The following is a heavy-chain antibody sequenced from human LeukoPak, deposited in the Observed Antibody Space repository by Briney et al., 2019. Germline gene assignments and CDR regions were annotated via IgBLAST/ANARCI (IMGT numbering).Heavy chain of an antibody. Sequence: ETPSLTRVHPLVSTTVTSYYCGCIRQPPGEGSEWTRSIYYSATTYYNPSLKSRVTISVDTSKNQFCLKLTSVTATDTAVYCCARSVAGGKYFFDDWGQGTLVTVSS. CDR3: ARSVAGGKYFFDD. CDR2: IYYSATT. J-gene: IGHJ4*02. V-gene: IGHV4-39*05. D-gene: IGHD2-8*02. CDR1: LVSTTVTSYY.